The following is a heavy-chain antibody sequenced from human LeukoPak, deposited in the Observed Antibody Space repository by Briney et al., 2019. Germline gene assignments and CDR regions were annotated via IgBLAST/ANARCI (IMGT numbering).Heavy chain of an antibody. CDR1: GHTLTDLS. J-gene: IGHJ4*02. CDR2: IDPEDGET. V-gene: IGHV1-24*01. CDR3: ATGGIYSLLDY. D-gene: IGHD1-26*01. Sequence: GASVKVSCKVSGHTLTDLSTHWVRQAPGRGLEWMGGIDPEDGETIYAQKFQGRVTMTEDTSTDTAYMELSSQRSEDTAVYYCATGGIYSLLDYWGQGTLVTVSS.